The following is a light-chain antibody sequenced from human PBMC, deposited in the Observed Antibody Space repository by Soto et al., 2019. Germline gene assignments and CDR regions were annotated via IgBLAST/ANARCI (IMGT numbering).Light chain of an antibody. CDR2: GNS. J-gene: IGLJ2*01. CDR1: SSNIGAGYD. Sequence: QAVVTQPPSVSGAPGQRVTISCTGSSSNIGAGYDVHWYQQLPGTAPKLLIYGNSNRPSGVPDRFSGSKSGTSASLAITGLQAEDEADYYCQSYDSSLSVVLFGGGTKLNVL. CDR3: QSYDSSLSVVL. V-gene: IGLV1-40*01.